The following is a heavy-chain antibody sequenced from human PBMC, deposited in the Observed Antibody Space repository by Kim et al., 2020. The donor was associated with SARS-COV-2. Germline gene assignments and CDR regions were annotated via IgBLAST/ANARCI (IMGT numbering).Heavy chain of an antibody. CDR1: GGSISRSNYS. D-gene: IGHD1-26*01. J-gene: IGHJ6*01. CDR3: ARHVGSPPIYYNYYVM. V-gene: IGHV4-39*01. Sequence: SETLSLTCTVSGGSISRSNYSWGWIRQPPGKGLEWIGNIYYSGNTYYNPSLKSRVTISVDTSKNQFSLQLSSVTAPHAAVYYCARHVGSPPIYYNYYVM. CDR2: IYYSGNT.